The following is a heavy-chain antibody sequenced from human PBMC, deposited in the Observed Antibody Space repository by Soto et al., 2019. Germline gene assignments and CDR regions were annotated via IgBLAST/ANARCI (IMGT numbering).Heavy chain of an antibody. Sequence: GGSLRLSCAASGFTFSSYGMHWVRQAPGKGLEWVAVIWYDGSNKYYADSVKGRFTISRDNSKNTLYLQMNSLRAEDTAVYYCAREKEYCSGGSCYRVNDYWGQGTLVTVSS. V-gene: IGHV3-33*01. D-gene: IGHD2-15*01. J-gene: IGHJ4*02. CDR2: IWYDGSNK. CDR3: AREKEYCSGGSCYRVNDY. CDR1: GFTFSSYG.